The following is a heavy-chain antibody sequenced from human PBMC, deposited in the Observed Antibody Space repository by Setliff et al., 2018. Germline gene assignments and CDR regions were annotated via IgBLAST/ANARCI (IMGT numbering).Heavy chain of an antibody. CDR1: GDSMSGAS. Sequence: SETLSLTCSVSGDSMSGASIWSWIRQPPGRGLEFMGYVFPNGASKYDPTFKRRLTISVDTSKNQFSLKLTAVTAADTAFYFWAKGGTYRYFDFWGQGTLVTVSS. J-gene: IGHJ4*02. CDR2: VFPNGAS. V-gene: IGHV4-59*01. CDR3: AKGGTYRYFDF. D-gene: IGHD1-1*01.